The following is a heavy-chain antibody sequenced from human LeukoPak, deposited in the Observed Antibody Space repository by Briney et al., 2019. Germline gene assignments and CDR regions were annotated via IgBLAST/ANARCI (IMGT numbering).Heavy chain of an antibody. D-gene: IGHD3-22*01. CDR1: GFTFSSYS. CDR3: ASFDSSGYYLDMDV. J-gene: IGHJ6*03. CDR2: ISSSSSTI. V-gene: IGHV3-48*04. Sequence: GGSLRLSCAASGFTFSSYSMNWARQAPGKGLEWVSYISSSSSTIYYADSVKGRFTISRDNAKNSLYLQMNSLRAEDTAVYYCASFDSSGYYLDMDVWGKGTTVTVSS.